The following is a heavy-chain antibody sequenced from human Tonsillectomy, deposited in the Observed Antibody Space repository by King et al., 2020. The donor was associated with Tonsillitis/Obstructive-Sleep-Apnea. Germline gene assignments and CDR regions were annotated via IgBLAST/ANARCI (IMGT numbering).Heavy chain of an antibody. J-gene: IGHJ4*02. D-gene: IGHD6-13*01. CDR1: GFTFSSYA. V-gene: IGHV3-30*04. Sequence: VQLVQSGGGVVQPGRSLRLPCAASGFTFSSYAMHWVRQAPGKGLEWVAVISYDGSNKYYADPVKGRFTISRDNSKNTLYLQMNSLRAEDTAVYYCARTHIVAARVVWYYFDYWGQGTLVTVSS. CDR3: ARTHIVAARVVWYYFDY. CDR2: ISYDGSNK.